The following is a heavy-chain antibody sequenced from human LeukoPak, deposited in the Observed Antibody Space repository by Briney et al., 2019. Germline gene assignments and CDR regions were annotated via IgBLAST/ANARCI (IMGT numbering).Heavy chain of an antibody. V-gene: IGHV3-21*01. CDR1: GFTFSSYA. CDR3: AREREWELLDR. J-gene: IGHJ5*02. Sequence: GGSLRLSCAASGFTFSSYAMNWVRQAPGKGLEWVSSISSSSSYIYYADSVKGRFTISRDNAKNSLYLQMNSLRAEDTAVYYCAREREWELLDRWGQGTLVTVSS. D-gene: IGHD1-26*01. CDR2: ISSSSSYI.